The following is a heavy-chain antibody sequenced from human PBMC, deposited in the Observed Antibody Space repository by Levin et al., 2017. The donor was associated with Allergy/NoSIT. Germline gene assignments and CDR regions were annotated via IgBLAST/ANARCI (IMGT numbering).Heavy chain of an antibody. CDR3: VKGQRFIVPGPYYFDS. CDR2: ISTTGGST. D-gene: IGHD5/OR15-5a*01. J-gene: IGHJ4*02. Sequence: HPGGSLRLSCSASGFTFSNFAMHWVRQAPGKRLQSVSAISTTGGSTHYADSVKGRFTISRDISKNTLYLQMDDLSPDDTAVYYCVKGQRFIVPGPYYFDSWGQGTLVTVSS. V-gene: IGHV3-64D*06. CDR1: GFTFSNFA.